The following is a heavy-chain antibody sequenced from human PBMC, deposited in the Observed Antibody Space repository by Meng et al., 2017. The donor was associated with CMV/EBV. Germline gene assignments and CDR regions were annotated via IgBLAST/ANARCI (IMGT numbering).Heavy chain of an antibody. V-gene: IGHV3-74*01. CDR2: INSDGSST. J-gene: IGHJ6*02. CDR1: GFTFSSYW. CDR3: ASNYDLNYYYYYGMDV. Sequence: GESLKISCAASGFTFSSYWMHWVRQAPGKELVWVSRINSDGSSTSYADSVKGRFTISRDNAKNTLYLQMNSLRAEDTAVYYCASNYDLNYYYYYGMDVWGQGTTVTVSS. D-gene: IGHD3-3*01.